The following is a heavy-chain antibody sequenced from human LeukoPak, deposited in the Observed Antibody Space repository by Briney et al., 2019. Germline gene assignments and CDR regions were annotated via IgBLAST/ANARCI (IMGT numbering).Heavy chain of an antibody. CDR2: INTNTGNP. CDR1: GYTFTSYA. J-gene: IGHJ4*02. Sequence: ASVKVSCKASGYTFTSYAMNWVRQAPGQGLEWMGWINTNTGNPTYAQGFTGRFVFSLDTSVSTAYLQISSLKAEDTAVYYCARGRVAMVREVISPESYWGQGTLVTVSS. CDR3: ARGRVAMVREVISPESY. D-gene: IGHD3-10*01. V-gene: IGHV7-4-1*02.